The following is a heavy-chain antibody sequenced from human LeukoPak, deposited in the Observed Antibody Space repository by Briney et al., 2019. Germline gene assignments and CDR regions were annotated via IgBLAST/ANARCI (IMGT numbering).Heavy chain of an antibody. CDR3: ARVTSIAARPMYYFDY. D-gene: IGHD6-6*01. V-gene: IGHV1-24*01. CDR1: GYTLTELS. Sequence: ASVKVSCKVSGYTLTELSMHWVRQAPGKGLEWMGGFDPEDGETIYAQKFQGRVTMTRDTSTSTVYMELSSLRSEDTAVYYCARVTSIAARPMYYFDYWGQGTLVTVSS. J-gene: IGHJ4*02. CDR2: FDPEDGET.